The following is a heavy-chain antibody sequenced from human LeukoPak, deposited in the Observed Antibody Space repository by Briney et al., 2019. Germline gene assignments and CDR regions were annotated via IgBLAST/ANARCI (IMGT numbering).Heavy chain of an antibody. V-gene: IGHV3-74*01. J-gene: IGHJ4*02. D-gene: IGHD6-6*01. CDR1: GFSFSGHW. Sequence: GGSLRLFCTASGFSFSGHWMHWARQLPGKGLVWVSRISPTGSTTSYADSVKGRFTVSRDNAKNTLYLQVNDLRAEDTAVYYCARGPNSNWSGLDFWGQGTLLTVSS. CDR2: ISPTGSTT. CDR3: ARGPNSNWSGLDF.